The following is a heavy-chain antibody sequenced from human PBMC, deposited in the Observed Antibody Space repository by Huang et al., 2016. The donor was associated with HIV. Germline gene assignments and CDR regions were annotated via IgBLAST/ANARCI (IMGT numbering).Heavy chain of an antibody. CDR2: IGTGLDT. Sequence: QLVESGGAWVQPGGSLRLSCVVSGFSFSRHDMHWVRQAPGKGLEWVSSIGTGLDTYYSDSVNGRFTISRDNARNTLYLRMNKLTAGDSATYYCARGYSKKYNWFGPWGQGTLVTVSS. J-gene: IGHJ5*02. CDR1: GFSFSRHD. CDR3: ARGYSKKYNWFGP. D-gene: IGHD4-4*01. V-gene: IGHV3-13*01.